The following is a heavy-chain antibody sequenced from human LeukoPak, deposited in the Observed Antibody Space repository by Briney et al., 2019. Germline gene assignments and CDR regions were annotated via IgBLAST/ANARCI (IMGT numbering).Heavy chain of an antibody. Sequence: GGSLRLSCAASGFTISDNYMSWVRQAPGKGVEWVSIIESGSNTYYTDSVKGRFTISRDKSRNTLFLQMTNLRVADTGVYYCARERYHSDNYYAMDVWGQGTTVTVFS. CDR2: IESGSNT. CDR3: ARERYHSDNYYAMDV. V-gene: IGHV3-66*01. D-gene: IGHD2-2*01. J-gene: IGHJ6*02. CDR1: GFTISDNY.